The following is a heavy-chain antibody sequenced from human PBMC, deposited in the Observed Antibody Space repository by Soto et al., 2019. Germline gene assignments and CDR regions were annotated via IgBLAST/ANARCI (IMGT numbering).Heavy chain of an antibody. CDR2: VYYTGDT. D-gene: IGHD4-17*01. Sequence: QVQLQQSGPRLVMPSETLSLTCTVSSGPDRSHNWGWIRQPPGRGLEWIGYVYYTGDTAYNPSLRGRVTISADTSTNDISLTLNSVTAADTPVYYCVRQGIDYLHGLVDVW. J-gene: IGHJ6*01. CDR1: SGPDRSHN. CDR3: VRQGIDYLHGLVDV. V-gene: IGHV4-59*08.